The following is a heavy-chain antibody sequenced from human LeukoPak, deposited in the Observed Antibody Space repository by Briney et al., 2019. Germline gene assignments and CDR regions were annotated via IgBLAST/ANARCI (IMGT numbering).Heavy chain of an antibody. CDR2: IYYSGST. V-gene: IGHV4-59*08. Sequence: PSETLSLTCTVSGGSISSYYWSWIRQPPGKGLEWIGYIYYSGSTNYNPSLKSRVTISVDTSKNQFSLKLSSVTAADTAVYYCARHTGSGWYSFDYWGQGTLVTVSS. CDR1: GGSISSYY. CDR3: ARHTGSGWYSFDY. J-gene: IGHJ4*02. D-gene: IGHD6-19*01.